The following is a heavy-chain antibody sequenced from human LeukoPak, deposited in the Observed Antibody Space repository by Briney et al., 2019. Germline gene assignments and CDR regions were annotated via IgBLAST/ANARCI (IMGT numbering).Heavy chain of an antibody. Sequence: SETLSLTCTVSGGSISSYYWSWIRQPPGKGLEWIGEINHSGSTNYNPSLKSRVTISVDTSKNQFSLKLSSVTAADTAVYYCARGRSRGWFGDFDFDYWGQGTLVTVSS. CDR3: ARGRSRGWFGDFDFDY. CDR1: GGSISSYY. J-gene: IGHJ4*02. D-gene: IGHD3-10*01. CDR2: INHSGST. V-gene: IGHV4-34*01.